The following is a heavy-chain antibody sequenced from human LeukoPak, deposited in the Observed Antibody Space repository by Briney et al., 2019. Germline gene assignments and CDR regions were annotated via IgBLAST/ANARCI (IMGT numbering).Heavy chain of an antibody. Sequence: GRSLRLSCAASGFTFSSYAMHWVRQAPGKGLEWVAVISYDGSNKYYADSVKGRFTISRDNSKNTLYLQMNSLRAGDTAVYYCAREVVVAAGRFDYWGQGTLVTVSS. V-gene: IGHV3-30-3*01. CDR2: ISYDGSNK. J-gene: IGHJ4*02. CDR1: GFTFSSYA. D-gene: IGHD6-13*01. CDR3: AREVVVAAGRFDY.